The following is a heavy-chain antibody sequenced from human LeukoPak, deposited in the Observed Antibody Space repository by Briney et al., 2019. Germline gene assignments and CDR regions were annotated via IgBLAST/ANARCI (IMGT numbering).Heavy chain of an antibody. CDR2: ISSSSSYI. D-gene: IGHD6-19*01. Sequence: RTGGCLRLSCAASGFTFSSYSMNWVRQAPGKGLEWVSSISSSSSYIYYADSVKGRFTISRDNAKNSLYLQMNSLRAEDTAVYYCARGAHSSGWLYDYWGQGTLVTVSS. CDR3: ARGAHSSGWLYDY. J-gene: IGHJ4*02. V-gene: IGHV3-21*01. CDR1: GFTFSSYS.